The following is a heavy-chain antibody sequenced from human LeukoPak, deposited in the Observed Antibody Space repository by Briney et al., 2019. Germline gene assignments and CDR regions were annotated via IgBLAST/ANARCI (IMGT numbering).Heavy chain of an antibody. CDR1: GGSISSYY. CDR3: SRGGYYYDSSGYYFDY. Sequence: AEALSLTCTVSGGSISSYYWSWIRQPPGKGLEWIGYIYYSGSTNYNPSLKSRVTISIDTSKNQFSLKLSSVTAADTAVDYCSRGGYYYDSSGYYFDYWGQGPLVTVSS. CDR2: IYYSGST. J-gene: IGHJ4*02. D-gene: IGHD3-22*01. V-gene: IGHV4-59*01.